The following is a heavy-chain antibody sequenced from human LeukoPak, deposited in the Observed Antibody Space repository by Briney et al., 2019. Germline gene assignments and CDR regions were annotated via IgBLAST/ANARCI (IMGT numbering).Heavy chain of an antibody. J-gene: IGHJ4*02. CDR3: ARTYYDFWSGYYQPFDY. CDR1: GYSFTSYW. D-gene: IGHD3-3*01. CDR2: IYPGDSDT. Sequence: GESLKISCKGSGYSFTSYWIGWVRQMPGKGLEWMGIIYPGDSDTRYSPSFQGQVTISADKSISTAYLQWSNLKASDTAMYYCARTYYDFWSGYYQPFDYWGQGTLVTVSS. V-gene: IGHV5-51*01.